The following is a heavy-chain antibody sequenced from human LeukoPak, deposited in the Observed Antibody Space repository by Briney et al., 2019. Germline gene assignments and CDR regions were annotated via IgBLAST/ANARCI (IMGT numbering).Heavy chain of an antibody. V-gene: IGHV1-18*01. D-gene: IGHD1-26*01. Sequence: ASVKVPCKASGYTFTRYGISWMRQAPGQGLEWMGWIATYNGKTSYGQRFQGRVTMTTDTSTSTAYMELRSLRSDDTAVYYCAARSGELPYYFDYWGQGTLVTVSS. CDR3: AARSGELPYYFDY. CDR1: GYTFTRYG. CDR2: IATYNGKT. J-gene: IGHJ4*02.